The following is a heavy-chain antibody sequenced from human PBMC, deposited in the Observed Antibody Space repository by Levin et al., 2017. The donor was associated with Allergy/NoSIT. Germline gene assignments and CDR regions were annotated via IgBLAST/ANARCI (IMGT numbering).Heavy chain of an antibody. Sequence: GGSLRLSCAASGFTFSSYAMSWVRQAPGKGLEWVSAISGSGGSTYYADSVKGRFTISRDNSKNTLYLQMNSLRAEDTAVYYCAKDPGYCSGGSCYYFDYWGQGTLVTVSS. J-gene: IGHJ4*02. D-gene: IGHD2-15*01. V-gene: IGHV3-23*01. CDR1: GFTFSSYA. CDR2: ISGSGGST. CDR3: AKDPGYCSGGSCYYFDY.